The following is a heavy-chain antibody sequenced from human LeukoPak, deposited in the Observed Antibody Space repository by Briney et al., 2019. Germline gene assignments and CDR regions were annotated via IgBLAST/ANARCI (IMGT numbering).Heavy chain of an antibody. Sequence: PGGSLRLSCAASGFIFDDYAMHWVRQAPGKGLEWVSGISRNSGRVDYADSVKGRFTISRDNAKNSLHLQMSSLRPEDTALYYCAKDWGGGCSSSSCSETAIYNYGMDLWGQGTTVTVSS. J-gene: IGHJ6*02. CDR2: ISRNSGRV. D-gene: IGHD2-2*01. CDR3: AKDWGGGCSSSSCSETAIYNYGMDL. CDR1: GFIFDDYA. V-gene: IGHV3-9*01.